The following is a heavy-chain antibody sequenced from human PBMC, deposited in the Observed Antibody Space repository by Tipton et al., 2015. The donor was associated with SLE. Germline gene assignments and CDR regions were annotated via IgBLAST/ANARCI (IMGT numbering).Heavy chain of an antibody. Sequence: SLRLSCAASGFTFSSYAMSWVRQAPGKGLEYVSAISSNGGSTYYADSVKGRFTISRDNSKNTLYLQMNSLRAEDTAVYYCARPNTIAVAGGGDAFDIWGQGTMVTVSS. D-gene: IGHD6-19*01. J-gene: IGHJ3*02. CDR1: GFTFSSYA. V-gene: IGHV3-64*02. CDR2: ISSNGGST. CDR3: ARPNTIAVAGGGDAFDI.